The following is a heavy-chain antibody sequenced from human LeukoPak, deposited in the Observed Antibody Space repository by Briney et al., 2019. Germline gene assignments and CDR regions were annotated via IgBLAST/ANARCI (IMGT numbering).Heavy chain of an antibody. CDR3: ARGRNVDTSMVSDY. D-gene: IGHD5-18*01. V-gene: IGHV3-11*04. CDR1: GFTFSDYY. J-gene: IGHJ4*02. CDR2: ISSSGSII. Sequence: GGSLRLSCAASGFTFSDYYMNWIRQAPGKGLEWVSSISSSGSIIYYADSVKGRFTISRDNSKNTVYLQMNSLRGEDTAVYYCARGRNVDTSMVSDYWGQGTLVTVSS.